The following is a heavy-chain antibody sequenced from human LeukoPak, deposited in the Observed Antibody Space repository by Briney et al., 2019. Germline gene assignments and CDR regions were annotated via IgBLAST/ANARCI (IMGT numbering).Heavy chain of an antibody. V-gene: IGHV1-8*01. Sequence: ASVKVSCKASGYTFTSYDINWVRQSTGQGLEKMGWMNPNSGNTGYAQKFQGRVTLTTNTSISTAYLELSSLRSENTAVYYCARGGSYSNSFFIWGHGTMVTASS. CDR1: GYTFTSYD. J-gene: IGHJ3*02. CDR2: MNPNSGNT. CDR3: ARGGSYSNSFFI. D-gene: IGHD1-26*01.